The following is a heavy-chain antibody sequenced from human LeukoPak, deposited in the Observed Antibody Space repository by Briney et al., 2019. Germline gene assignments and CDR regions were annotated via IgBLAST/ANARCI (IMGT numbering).Heavy chain of an antibody. J-gene: IGHJ3*02. Sequence: SETLSLTCTVSGGSISSYYWSWIRQPPGKGLEWIGEINHSGSTNYNPSLKSRVTISVDTSKNQFSLKLSSVTAADTAVYYCARGHIGLAFDIWGQGTMVTVSS. CDR1: GGSISSYY. CDR2: INHSGST. CDR3: ARGHIGLAFDI. D-gene: IGHD2-21*01. V-gene: IGHV4-34*01.